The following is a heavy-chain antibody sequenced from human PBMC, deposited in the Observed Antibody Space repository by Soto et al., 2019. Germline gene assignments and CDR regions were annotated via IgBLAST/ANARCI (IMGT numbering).Heavy chain of an antibody. CDR3: ATMRRGSPDYY. CDR2: IAQDGSQT. Sequence: EAQLVESGGGLVQPGGSLRLSCAASGVAFTTYWMGGVRQAPGRGLECLANIAQDGSQTYYVDSVKGRFTISRDNAKNSLYLQMNSLRAEDTAVYYCATMRRGSPDYYWGLGTLVTVSS. V-gene: IGHV3-7*01. D-gene: IGHD2-2*01. CDR1: GVAFTTYW. J-gene: IGHJ4*02.